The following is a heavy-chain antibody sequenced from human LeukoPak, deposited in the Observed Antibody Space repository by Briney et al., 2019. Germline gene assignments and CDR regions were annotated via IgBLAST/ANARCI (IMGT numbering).Heavy chain of an antibody. CDR3: ARDGERRLEPPTYYYYYYYMDV. V-gene: IGHV3-64*01. J-gene: IGHJ6*03. CDR1: GFTFSSYA. D-gene: IGHD1-1*01. CDR2: ISSNGGST. Sequence: GGSLRLSCAASGFTFSSYAMHWVRQAPGKGLEYVSAISSNGGSTYYANSVKGRFAISRDNSKNTLYLQMGSLRAEDMAVYYCARDGERRLEPPTYYYYYYYMDVWGKGTTVTVSS.